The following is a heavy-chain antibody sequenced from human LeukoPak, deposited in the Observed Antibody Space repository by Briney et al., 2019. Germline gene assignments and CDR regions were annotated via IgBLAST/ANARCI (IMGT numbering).Heavy chain of an antibody. CDR1: GGSISNYY. CDR3: ARGPTGSDAFDI. D-gene: IGHD1-1*01. J-gene: IGHJ3*02. Sequence: SETLSLTCTVSGGSISNYYWSWIRQPPGKGLEWIGYISHSGSTNYNPSLKSRVTISVDTSKNQFSLKLSSVTAADTAVYYCARGPTGSDAFDIWGQGTMVTVSS. V-gene: IGHV4-59*12. CDR2: ISHSGST.